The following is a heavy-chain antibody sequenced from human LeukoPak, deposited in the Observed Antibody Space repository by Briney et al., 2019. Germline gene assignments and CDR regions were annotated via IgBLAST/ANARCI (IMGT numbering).Heavy chain of an antibody. CDR1: GGSFSGYY. V-gene: IGHV4-34*01. CDR2: INHSGST. J-gene: IGHJ4*02. CDR3: ARHRVGATWTLGIDY. Sequence: SETLSLTCAVYGGSFSGYYWSWIRQPPGKGLEWIGEINHSGSTNYNPSLKSRVTISVDTSKNQFSLKLSSVTAADTAVYYCARHRVGATWTLGIDYWGQGTLVTVSS. D-gene: IGHD1-26*01.